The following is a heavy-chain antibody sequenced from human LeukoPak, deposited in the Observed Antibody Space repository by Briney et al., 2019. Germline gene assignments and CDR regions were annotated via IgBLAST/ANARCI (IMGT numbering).Heavy chain of an antibody. Sequence: PGGSLRLSCAASGFTSNSYEMNWVRQAPGKGLEWVSYISSSGSTIYYADSVKGRFTISRDNAKNSLSLQMNSLRAEDTAVYYCARQTDYFDSSGYRAAFDIWGQGTMVTVSS. CDR3: ARQTDYFDSSGYRAAFDI. J-gene: IGHJ3*02. D-gene: IGHD3-22*01. CDR1: GFTSNSYE. CDR2: ISSSGSTI. V-gene: IGHV3-48*03.